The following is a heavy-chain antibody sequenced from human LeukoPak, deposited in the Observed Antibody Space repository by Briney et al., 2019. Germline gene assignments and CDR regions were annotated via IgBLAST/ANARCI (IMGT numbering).Heavy chain of an antibody. V-gene: IGHV3-7*01. Sequence: GGSLRLSCAASGFIFSNYLLSWVRQAPGKGLEWVANMRKDGSEKYYVDSVKGRFTISRDDAKNSMYLQMNSLRAEDTAVYYCAREGDAFDFWGQGTMVTVSS. CDR1: GFIFSNYL. CDR3: AREGDAFDF. J-gene: IGHJ3*01. CDR2: MRKDGSEK.